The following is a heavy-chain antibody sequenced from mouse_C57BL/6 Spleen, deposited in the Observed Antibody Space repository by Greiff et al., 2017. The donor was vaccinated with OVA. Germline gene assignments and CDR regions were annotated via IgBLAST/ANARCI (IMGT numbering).Heavy chain of an antibody. Sequence: QVQLKQSGPGLVQPSQSLSITCTVSGFSLTSYGVHWVRQSPGKGLEWLGVIWSGGSTDYNAAFISRLSISKDNYKSQVFFKMNSLQADYTARYYCARNLGGPIDYFDYWGQGTTRTVSS. D-gene: IGHD6-5*01. J-gene: IGHJ2*01. CDR1: GFSLTSYG. CDR2: IWSGGST. V-gene: IGHV2-2*01. CDR3: ARNLGGPIDYFDY.